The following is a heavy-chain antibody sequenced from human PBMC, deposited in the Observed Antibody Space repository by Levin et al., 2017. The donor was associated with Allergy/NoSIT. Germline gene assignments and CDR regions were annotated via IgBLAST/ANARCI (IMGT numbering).Heavy chain of an antibody. Sequence: PSETLSLTCAASGFTFSTYHMNWVRQAPGKGLEWVSSISSSSSNIYYAGSVKDRLTISRDNAKNSLYLQMNSLRAEDTAVYYCARDEGSSGYHYGMDVWGQGTTVTVSS. CDR2: ISSSSSNI. CDR3: ARDEGSSGYHYGMDV. J-gene: IGHJ6*02. CDR1: GFTFSTYH. D-gene: IGHD3-22*01. V-gene: IGHV3-21*01.